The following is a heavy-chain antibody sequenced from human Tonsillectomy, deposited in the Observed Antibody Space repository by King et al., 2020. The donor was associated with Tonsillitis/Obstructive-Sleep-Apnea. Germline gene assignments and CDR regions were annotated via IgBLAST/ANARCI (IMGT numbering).Heavy chain of an antibody. CDR2: IYPGDSDT. J-gene: IGHJ6*02. V-gene: IGHV5-51*01. Sequence: QLVQSGAEVKKPGESLKISCKGSGYSFTSYWIGWVRQMPGKGLEWMGIIYPGDSDTRYSPSFQGQVTISADKSISPAYLQWSSLKASDTAMYYCARQLEAAGTTGRMDVWGQGTTVTVSS. D-gene: IGHD6-13*01. CDR1: GYSFTSYW. CDR3: ARQLEAAGTTGRMDV.